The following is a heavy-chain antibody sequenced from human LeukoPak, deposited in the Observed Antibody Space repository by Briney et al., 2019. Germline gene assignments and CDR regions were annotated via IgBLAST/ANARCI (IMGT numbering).Heavy chain of an antibody. J-gene: IGHJ4*02. D-gene: IGHD3-3*01. CDR3: AKVSGYDFWSGYYKSGYYFDY. Sequence: GGSLRLSCAASGFTFSSYSMNWVRQAPGKGLEWVAVISYDGSNKYYADSVKGRFTISRDNSKNTLYLQMNSLRAEDTAVYYCAKVSGYDFWSGYYKSGYYFDYWGQGTLVTVSS. CDR2: ISYDGSNK. V-gene: IGHV3-30*18. CDR1: GFTFSSYS.